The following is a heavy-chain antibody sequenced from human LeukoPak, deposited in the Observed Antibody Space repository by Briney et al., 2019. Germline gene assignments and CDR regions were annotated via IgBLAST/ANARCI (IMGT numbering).Heavy chain of an antibody. D-gene: IGHD3-9*01. CDR2: TSYDGSNK. Sequence: GGSLRLSCAASGFTFSSYAMHWVRQAPGKGLEWVAVTSYDGSNKYYADSVKGRFTISRDNSKNTLYLQMNSLRAEDTAVYYCASLNILTGYYSPRALDAFDIWGQGTMVTVSS. CDR3: ASLNILTGYYSPRALDAFDI. CDR1: GFTFSSYA. J-gene: IGHJ3*02. V-gene: IGHV3-30*04.